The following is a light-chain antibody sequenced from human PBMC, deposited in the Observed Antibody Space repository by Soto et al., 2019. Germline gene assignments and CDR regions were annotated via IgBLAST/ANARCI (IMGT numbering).Light chain of an antibody. CDR2: GNS. J-gene: IGLJ2*01. CDR1: SSNIGTGYD. Sequence: QSVLTQPPSVSGAPGQRVTISCTGSSSNIGTGYDVHWYQQLPGTAPKLLIYGNSNRPSGVPDRFSGSRSGTSASLAITGLQAEDEADYYRQSYDSRNVVFGGGTKLTVL. CDR3: QSYDSRNVV. V-gene: IGLV1-40*01.